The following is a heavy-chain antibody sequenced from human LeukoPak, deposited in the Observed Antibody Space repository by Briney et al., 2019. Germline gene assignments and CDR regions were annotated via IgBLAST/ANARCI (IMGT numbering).Heavy chain of an antibody. D-gene: IGHD4-17*01. Sequence: PGGSLRLSCAASGFTFSTYTMNWVRQAPGKGLEWVSSMSTSISYIYYADSVKGRFTISRDNAKNSLYLQMNSLRAEDTVVYYCARDRYGDYTFDYWGQGTLVTVSS. V-gene: IGHV3-21*01. CDR1: GFTFSTYT. CDR3: ARDRYGDYTFDY. CDR2: MSTSISYI. J-gene: IGHJ4*02.